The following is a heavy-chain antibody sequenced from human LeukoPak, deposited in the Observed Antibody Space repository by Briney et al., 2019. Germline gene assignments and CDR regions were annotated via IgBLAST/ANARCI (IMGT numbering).Heavy chain of an antibody. Sequence: PSETLSLTCTVSGGSISSYYWSWIRQPPGKGLEWIGYIYYSGSTNYNPSLKSRVTISVDTSKSQFSLELSSVTAADTAVYYCASNDEYFQHWGQGTLVTVSS. J-gene: IGHJ1*01. CDR3: ASNDEYFQH. CDR1: GGSISSYY. V-gene: IGHV4-59*01. CDR2: IYYSGST.